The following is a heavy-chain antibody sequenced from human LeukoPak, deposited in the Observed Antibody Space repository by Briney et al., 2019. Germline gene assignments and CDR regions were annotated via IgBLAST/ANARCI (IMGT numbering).Heavy chain of an antibody. CDR1: GYTFTSYY. Sequence: ASVKVSCKASGYTFTSYYIHWVRQATGQGLEWMGWMNPNSGNTGYAQKFQGRVTMTRNTSISTAYMELSSLRSEDTAVYYCARGYCSGGSCYSVYNWFDPWGQGTLVTVSS. D-gene: IGHD2-15*01. V-gene: IGHV1-8*01. CDR3: ARGYCSGGSCYSVYNWFDP. CDR2: MNPNSGNT. J-gene: IGHJ5*02.